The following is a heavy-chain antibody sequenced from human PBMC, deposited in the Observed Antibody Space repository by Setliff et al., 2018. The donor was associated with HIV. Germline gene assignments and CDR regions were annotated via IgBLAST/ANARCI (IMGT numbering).Heavy chain of an antibody. CDR3: ARVRCGSTDCH. J-gene: IGHJ4*02. V-gene: IGHV3-11*05. D-gene: IGHD2-2*01. CDR1: GFSISGAY. CDR2: ISSGSNDI. Sequence: GGSLRLSCAASGFSISGAYMSWTRQAPGKGPEWISYISSGSNDINYADSVKGRFTISRDNAKNSLYLQMNSLRAEDTAVYYCARVRCGSTDCHWGPGTLVTVSS.